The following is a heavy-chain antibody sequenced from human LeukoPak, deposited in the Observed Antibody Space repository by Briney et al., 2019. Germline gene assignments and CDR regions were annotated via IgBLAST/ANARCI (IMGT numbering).Heavy chain of an antibody. CDR3: ARHPTGYPNWFDS. Sequence: LETLSLTCTVSGGSITTIPYNWGWIRQPPGKGPEWIGTISYVGTTYYEPSLKSRVTMSIDTSKNQFSLNLNSATAADTAVYYCARHPTGYPNWFDSWGQGTLVIVPS. J-gene: IGHJ5*01. CDR2: ISYVGTT. CDR1: GGSITTIPYN. D-gene: IGHD3-9*01. V-gene: IGHV4-39*01.